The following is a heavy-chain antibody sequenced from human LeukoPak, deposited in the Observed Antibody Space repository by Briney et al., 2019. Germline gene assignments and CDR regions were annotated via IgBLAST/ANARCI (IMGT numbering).Heavy chain of an antibody. J-gene: IGHJ6*03. CDR2: VPYDGSEK. Sequence: GGSLRLSCAASGFTFSNYALHWVRQAPGKSLEWVVLVPYDGSEKLYADSVKGRFTISRDNSKNTLYLQMNNLRADDTAIYYCAIATILHIAVLPGANYMDVWGKGTTVNVSS. CDR1: GFTFSNYA. V-gene: IGHV3-30*04. CDR3: AIATILHIAVLPGANYMDV. D-gene: IGHD2-2*01.